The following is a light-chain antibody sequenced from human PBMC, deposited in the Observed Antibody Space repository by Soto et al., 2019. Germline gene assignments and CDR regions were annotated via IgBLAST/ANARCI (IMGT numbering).Light chain of an antibody. CDR3: QQYNHHPLT. J-gene: IGKJ4*01. Sequence: DIQMTQSPSTLSAFVGDRVTITCRASQNINNWLAWYQQKPGKAPKLLIYDVSSLESGVPSRFSGSGSGTDFTLTITSLQSEDFATYYCQQYNHHPLTFGGGTKVDIK. CDR1: QNINNW. CDR2: DVS. V-gene: IGKV1-5*01.